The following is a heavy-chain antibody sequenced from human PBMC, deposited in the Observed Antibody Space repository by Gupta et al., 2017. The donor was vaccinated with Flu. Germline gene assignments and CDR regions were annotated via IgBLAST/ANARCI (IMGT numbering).Heavy chain of an antibody. V-gene: IGHV3-23*01. J-gene: IGHJ4*02. CDR1: GFTFNSYA. CDR3: TKVFWNVAGPIDPFDH. D-gene: IGHD3-3*01. Sequence: EVNLLESGGGLVQPGGSLRLSCVVSGFTFNSYAMGWVRQGPGKGLEWVSTITATGDNTDYADSVKGRFTSSRDNYRDTMYLQMSSLRPEDTAVYYCTKVFWNVAGPIDPFDHWGQGTLVTVSS. CDR2: ITATGDNT.